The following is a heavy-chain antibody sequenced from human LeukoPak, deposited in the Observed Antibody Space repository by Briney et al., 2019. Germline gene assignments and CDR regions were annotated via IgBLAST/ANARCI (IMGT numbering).Heavy chain of an antibody. V-gene: IGHV1-46*01. J-gene: IGHJ6*02. D-gene: IGHD5-24*01. CDR1: VYTFTSYY. CDR3: ARDQPQKRYYYYGMDV. CDR2: IDPSGSST. Sequence: GASVKVSCKASVYTFTSYYMHWVRQAPGQGLEWMGIIDPSGSSTSYAQKFQGRVTMTRDTSTSTVYIELSSLRSEDTAVYYCARDQPQKRYYYYGMDVWGQGTTVTVSS.